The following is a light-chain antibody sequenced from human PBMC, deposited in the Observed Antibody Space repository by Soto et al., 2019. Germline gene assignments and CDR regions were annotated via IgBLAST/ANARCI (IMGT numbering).Light chain of an antibody. Sequence: EIVLTQSPGTLSLCPGERATLSCRASQSVSSTYLAWYQQKPGQAPRLLIYGGSSRATGIPDRFSGSGSGTDFTLTISGLEPEDFAVYYCQQYGTSPRTFGQGTKVEIK. CDR3: QQYGTSPRT. V-gene: IGKV3-20*01. CDR2: GGS. CDR1: QSVSSTY. J-gene: IGKJ1*01.